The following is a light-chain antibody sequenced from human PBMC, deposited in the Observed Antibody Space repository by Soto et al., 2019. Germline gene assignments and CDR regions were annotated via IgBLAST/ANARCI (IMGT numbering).Light chain of an antibody. J-gene: IGKJ1*01. CDR2: GTS. CDR3: QQCGGSPRT. Sequence: EIVLTQSPGTLSLSPGERATLSCSASQSVSSSYLAWYQQKPGQAPRLLIYGTSFRATGTPDRFSGSGSGTDFTLTISGLEPEDFAVYYCQQCGGSPRTFGQGPRWIS. CDR1: QSVSSSY. V-gene: IGKV3-20*01.